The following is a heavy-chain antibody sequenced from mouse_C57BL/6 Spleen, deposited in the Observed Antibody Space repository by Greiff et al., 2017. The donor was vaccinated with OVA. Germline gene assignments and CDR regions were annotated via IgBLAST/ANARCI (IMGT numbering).Heavy chain of an antibody. CDR2: IDPETGGT. J-gene: IGHJ2*01. CDR3: TYSNIDY. D-gene: IGHD2-5*01. CDR1: GYTFTDYE. V-gene: IGHV1-15*01. Sequence: VQRVESGAELVRPGASVTLSCKASGYTFTDYEMHWVKQTPVHGLEWIGAIDPETGGTAYNQKFKGKAILTADQSSSTAYMELRSLTSEDSAVYYCTYSNIDYWGQGTTLTVSS.